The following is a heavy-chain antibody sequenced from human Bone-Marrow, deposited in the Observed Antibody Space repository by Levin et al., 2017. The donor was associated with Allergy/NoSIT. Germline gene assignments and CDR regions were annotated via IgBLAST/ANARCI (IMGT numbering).Heavy chain of an antibody. V-gene: IGHV5-51*01. Sequence: TGGSLRLSCKGSGYDFTTSWVAWVRQVPGRGLEWMGMIDPRDSDTRYSPSFRGQVSISADKSVNTAYLQWSRLEAADSAMYYCTRQTAGGNYGDYWGQGTRVTVSS. CDR1: GYDFTTSW. CDR2: IDPRDSDT. D-gene: IGHD4-23*01. CDR3: TRQTAGGNYGDY. J-gene: IGHJ4*01.